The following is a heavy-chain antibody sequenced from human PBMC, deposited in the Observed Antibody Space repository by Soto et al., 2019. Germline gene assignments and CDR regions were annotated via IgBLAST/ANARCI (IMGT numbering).Heavy chain of an antibody. CDR2: INAGNGNT. CDR3: ERSHYSAYYYYYMDV. Sequence: GASVKVSCKASGYTFTSYAMHLVRQAPGQRLEWMGWINAGNGNTKYSQKFQGRVTITRDTSASTAYMELSSLRSEDTAVYYCERSHYSAYYYYYMDVWGKGTTVTVSS. CDR1: GYTFTSYA. D-gene: IGHD4-4*01. V-gene: IGHV1-3*01. J-gene: IGHJ6*03.